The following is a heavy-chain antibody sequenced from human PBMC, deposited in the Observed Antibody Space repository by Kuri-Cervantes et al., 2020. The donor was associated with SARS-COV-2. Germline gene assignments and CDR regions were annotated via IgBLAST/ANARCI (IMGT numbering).Heavy chain of an antibody. CDR2: IKQDVSEK. CDR1: GFTFSSYW. CDR3: ARDSGAARFDP. J-gene: IGHJ5*02. V-gene: IGHV3-7*01. D-gene: IGHD1-26*01. Sequence: WGSLRLSCAVSGFTFSSYWMSWVRQAPGKGLEWVANIKQDVSEKYYVDSLNGRFTIARDNAKNSLYLHMNSLRAEETDAYYCARDSGAARFDPWGQGTLVTVSS.